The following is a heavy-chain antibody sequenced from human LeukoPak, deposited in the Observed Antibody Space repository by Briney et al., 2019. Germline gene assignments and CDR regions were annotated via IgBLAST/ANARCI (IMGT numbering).Heavy chain of an antibody. V-gene: IGHV4-59*08. CDR1: GGSISSYY. CDR3: ARHLGSCSCCSCYNLFDP. Sequence: SETLSLTCTVSGGSISSYYWSWIRQPPGKGLEWIAYIYYSGSTNYNPSLKSRVTISVDTSKNQFSLKLSSVTAADTAVYYCARHLGSCSCCSCYNLFDPWGQGTLVTVSS. CDR2: IYYSGST. D-gene: IGHD2-15*01. J-gene: IGHJ5*02.